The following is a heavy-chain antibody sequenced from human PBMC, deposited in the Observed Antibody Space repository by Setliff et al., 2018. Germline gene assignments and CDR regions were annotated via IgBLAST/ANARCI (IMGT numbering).Heavy chain of an antibody. CDR2: AYYNGDS. CDR3: ARGAGWWDL. V-gene: IGHV4-39*07. J-gene: IGHJ5*02. Sequence: PSETLSLTCRVSGGSISSGNYYWGWIRQSPGKELEWIGSAYYNGDSYYNPSLKSRVTISVDTSKNQFSLKLSSVTAADTAVYYCARGAGWWDLWGQGTLVTVSS. CDR1: GGSISSGNYY.